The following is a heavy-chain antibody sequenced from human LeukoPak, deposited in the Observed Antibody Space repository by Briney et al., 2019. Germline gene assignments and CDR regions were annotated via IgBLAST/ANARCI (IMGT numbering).Heavy chain of an antibody. CDR3: VRQPDSARYGFDY. D-gene: IGHD1-14*01. CDR1: GFTFNNND. J-gene: IGHJ4*02. CDR2: IGSAGYT. V-gene: IGHV3-13*01. Sequence: GGSLRLSCEVSGFTFNNNDMHWVRQSKGKGLEWVSAIGSAGYTYYAESVRGRFTITRDTAKQSLYLQMNSLRVEDTAVYHCVRQPDSARYGFDYWGRGTQVTVSS.